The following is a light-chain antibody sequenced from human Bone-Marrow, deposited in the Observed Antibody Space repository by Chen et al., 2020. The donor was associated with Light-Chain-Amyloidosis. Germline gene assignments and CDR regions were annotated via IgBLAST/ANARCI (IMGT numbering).Light chain of an antibody. V-gene: IGLV2-8*01. CDR3: SSYAGSNNFV. Sequence: QSALAQPPSASGSPGQSVTIACAGTSSDVGDYKYVSWYQQPPGKAPKLMIYEVSKRPSGVPDRFSGSKSGNTASLTVSGLQAEDEADYCCSSYAGSNNFVFGTGTKVTVL. CDR2: EVS. CDR1: SSDVGDYKY. J-gene: IGLJ1*01.